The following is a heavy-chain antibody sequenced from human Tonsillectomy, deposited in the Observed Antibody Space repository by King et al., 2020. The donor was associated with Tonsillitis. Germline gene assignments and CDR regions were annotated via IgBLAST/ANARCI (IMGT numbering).Heavy chain of an antibody. D-gene: IGHD3-3*01. J-gene: IGHJ5*02. CDR1: GFIFSTYA. CDR3: ARDQGFLEWLSAFPPNNWFDP. Sequence: HVQLVESGGGVVQPGRSLRLSCAASGFIFSTYAVHWVRQAPGKGLEWVAVISYDGSIKYYAGSVKGRFTISRDTSKNTLYLQMNSLRAEDTAVYYCARDQGFLEWLSAFPPNNWFDPWGQGTLVTVSS. CDR2: ISYDGSIK. V-gene: IGHV3-30-3*01.